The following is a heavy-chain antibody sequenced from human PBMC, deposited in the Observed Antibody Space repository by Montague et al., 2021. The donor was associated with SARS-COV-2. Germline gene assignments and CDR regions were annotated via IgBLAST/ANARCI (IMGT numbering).Heavy chain of an antibody. V-gene: IGHV3-9*01. CDR2: ISWNSGNI. Sequence: SLRLSCAASGFTFDDYAMLWVRQAPGKGLEWVSGISWNSGNIGYADSVKGRFTISRDNAKNSLYLQMNSLRAEDTALYYCAKGEIGSGWYGAFDIWGQGTMVTVSS. J-gene: IGHJ3*02. CDR3: AKGEIGSGWYGAFDI. D-gene: IGHD6-19*01. CDR1: GFTFDDYA.